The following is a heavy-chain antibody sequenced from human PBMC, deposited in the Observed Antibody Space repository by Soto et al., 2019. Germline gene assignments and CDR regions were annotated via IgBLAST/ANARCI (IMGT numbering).Heavy chain of an antibody. V-gene: IGHV4-59*12. CDR2: IHYSGRT. J-gene: IGHJ4*02. D-gene: IGHD1-26*01. Sequence: SETLSLTCSVSNGSISGFYWTWIRQPPGKILEWTGYIHYSGRTDYNPSLTSRATMSVDTSKNQFSLNLKSITAADTAVYYCARVGVGIGNHFDSWGRGTLVTVSS. CDR3: ARVGVGIGNHFDS. CDR1: NGSISGFY.